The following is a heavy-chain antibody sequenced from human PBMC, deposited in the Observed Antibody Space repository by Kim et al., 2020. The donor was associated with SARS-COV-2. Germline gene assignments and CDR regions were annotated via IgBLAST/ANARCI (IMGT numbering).Heavy chain of an antibody. CDR1: VFTFDDYG. J-gene: IGHJ4*02. CDR3: VRGYAGGPFDL. D-gene: IGHD3-16*01. V-gene: IGHV3-20*01. Sequence: GGSLRLSCVASVFTFDDYGMSWVRQAPGKGLEWVSGINRNSDSTGYADSVKGRFTISRDNAKNSLFLQMNSPRAEDTALYHCVRGYAGGPFDLWGQGTLV. CDR2: INRNSDST.